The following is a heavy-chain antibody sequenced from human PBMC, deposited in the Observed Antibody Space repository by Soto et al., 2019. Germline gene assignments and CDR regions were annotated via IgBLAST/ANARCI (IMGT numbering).Heavy chain of an antibody. CDR3: AGDWGHYSSGMEV. J-gene: IGHJ6*02. D-gene: IGHD7-27*01. Sequence: QVQLVQSGAEVKKPGASVKVSCKASGYTFTSYAIHWVRQAPGQRLEWMGWINADNGNTKYSQKFQGRVTITRDTAAGQAHREVSGLRHEDTAVFYCAGDWGHYSSGMEVWGQGTTFTVS. CDR1: GYTFTSYA. CDR2: INADNGNT. V-gene: IGHV1-3*01.